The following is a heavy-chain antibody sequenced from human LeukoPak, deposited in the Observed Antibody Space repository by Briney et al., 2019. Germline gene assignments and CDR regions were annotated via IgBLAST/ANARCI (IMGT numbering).Heavy chain of an antibody. CDR1: GGSISSYY. V-gene: IGHV4-34*01. D-gene: IGHD4-17*01. CDR2: INHSGST. CDR3: ARGPHWVTGDYDAFDI. J-gene: IGHJ3*02. Sequence: PSETLSLTCTVSGGSISSYYWSWIRQPPGKGLEWIGEINHSGSTNYNPSLKSRVTISVDTSKNQFSLKLTSVTAADTAVYYCARGPHWVTGDYDAFDIWGQGTMVTVSS.